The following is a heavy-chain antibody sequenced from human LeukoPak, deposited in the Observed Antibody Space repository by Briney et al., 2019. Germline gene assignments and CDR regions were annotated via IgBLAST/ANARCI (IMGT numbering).Heavy chain of an antibody. J-gene: IGHJ4*02. CDR2: IKEDGSEQ. CDR1: GFIFSSYW. D-gene: IGHD1-14*01. CDR3: ARDSFETDIDY. Sequence: GGSLRLSCAASGFIFSSYWMSWVRQAPGKGLEWVANIKEDGSEQYYVGSLKGRFTISRDNAKNSLYLQMNSLRAEDTAVYHCARDSFETDIDYWGQGTLVTVSS. V-gene: IGHV3-7*01.